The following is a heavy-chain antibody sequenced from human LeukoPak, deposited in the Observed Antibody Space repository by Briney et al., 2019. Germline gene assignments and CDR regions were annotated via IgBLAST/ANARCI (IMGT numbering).Heavy chain of an antibody. D-gene: IGHD2-2*01. V-gene: IGHV4-61*02. Sequence: PSETLSLTCTVSGASISSGTYCWIWIRQPAGKALEWIGRIYASGSTNYNSSLKSRVTISVDTSQNQFSLRLSSVTAADTAVYYCARGFREKYQLLFAFDIWGQGTMVTVSS. CDR3: ARGFREKYQLLFAFDI. CDR1: GASISSGTYC. CDR2: IYASGST. J-gene: IGHJ3*02.